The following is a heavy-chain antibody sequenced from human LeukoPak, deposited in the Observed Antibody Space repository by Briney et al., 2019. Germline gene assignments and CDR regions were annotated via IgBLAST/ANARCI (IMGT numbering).Heavy chain of an antibody. D-gene: IGHD3-10*01. V-gene: IGHV1-2*02. CDR2: INPNSGGT. CDR3: ARGKNLWFGELRLDY. CDR1: GYTFTGYY. J-gene: IGHJ4*02. Sequence: ASVKVSCKASGYTFTGYYMHWVRQAPGQGLEWMGWINPNSGGTNYAQKFQGRVTMTRDTSISTAYMELSRLRSDDTAVYYCARGKNLWFGELRLDYWGQGTLVTVSS.